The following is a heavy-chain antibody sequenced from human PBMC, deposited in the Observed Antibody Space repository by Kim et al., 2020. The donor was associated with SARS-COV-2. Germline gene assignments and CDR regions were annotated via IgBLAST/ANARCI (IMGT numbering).Heavy chain of an antibody. CDR3: ARDRLTMVRGVNNWFDP. D-gene: IGHD3-10*01. CDR1: GYTFTSYA. J-gene: IGHJ5*02. CDR2: INTNTGNP. Sequence: ASVKVSCKASGYTFTSYAMNWVRQAPGQGLEWMGWINTNTGNPTYAQGFTGRFVFSLDTSVSTAYLQISSLKAEDTAVYYCARDRLTMVRGVNNWFDPWGQGTLVTVSS. V-gene: IGHV7-4-1*02.